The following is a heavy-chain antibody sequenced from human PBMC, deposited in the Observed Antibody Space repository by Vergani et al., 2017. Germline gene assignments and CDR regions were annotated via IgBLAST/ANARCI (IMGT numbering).Heavy chain of an antibody. CDR3: AKDQEYYDSSGWGAFDI. D-gene: IGHD3-22*01. V-gene: IGHV3-30*07. J-gene: IGHJ3*02. Sequence: VQLVESGGGLVKPGGSLRLSCAASGFTFSSYAMHWVRQAPGKGLEWVAVISYDGSNKYYADSVKGRFTISRDNSKNTLYLQMNSLRAEDTAVYYCAKDQEYYDSSGWGAFDIWGQGTMVTVSS. CDR2: ISYDGSNK. CDR1: GFTFSSYA.